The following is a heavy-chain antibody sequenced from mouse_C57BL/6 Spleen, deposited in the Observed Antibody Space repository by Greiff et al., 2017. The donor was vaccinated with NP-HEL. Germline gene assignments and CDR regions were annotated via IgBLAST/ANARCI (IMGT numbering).Heavy chain of an antibody. J-gene: IGHJ2*01. V-gene: IGHV1-55*01. CDR1: GYTFTSYW. CDR3: AREDDYYGSSFFDY. D-gene: IGHD1-1*01. CDR2: IYPGSGST. Sequence: QVQLQQPGAALVKPGASVKMSCKASGYTFTSYWITWVKQRPGQGLEWIGDIYPGSGSTNYNEKFKSTATLTVDTSSSTAYMQLSSLTSEDSAVYYCAREDDYYGSSFFDYWGQGTTLTVSS.